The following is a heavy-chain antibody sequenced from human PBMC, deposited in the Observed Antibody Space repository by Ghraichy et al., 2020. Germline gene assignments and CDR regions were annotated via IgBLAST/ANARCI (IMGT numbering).Heavy chain of an antibody. Sequence: WGSLRLSCAASGFTFSDYYMSWIRQAPGKGLEWVSYISSSGSTIYYADSVKGRFTISRDNAKNSLYLQMNSLRAEDTAVYYCARDSGSIFGVVISPLPYYYYYGMDVWGQGTTVTVSS. J-gene: IGHJ6*02. D-gene: IGHD3-3*01. V-gene: IGHV3-11*01. CDR1: GFTFSDYY. CDR3: ARDSGSIFGVVISPLPYYYYYGMDV. CDR2: ISSSGSTI.